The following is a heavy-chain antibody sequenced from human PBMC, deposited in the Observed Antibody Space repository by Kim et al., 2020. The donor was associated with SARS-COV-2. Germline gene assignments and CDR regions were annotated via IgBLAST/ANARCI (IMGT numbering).Heavy chain of an antibody. CDR1: GYTFTSYD. Sequence: ASVKVSCKASGYTFTSYDINWVRQATGQGLEWMGWMNPNSGNTGYAQKFQGRVTMTRNTSISTAYMELSSLRSEDTAVYYCATDIVVVVAATLQYSYGMDVWGQGTTVTVSS. V-gene: IGHV1-8*01. CDR3: ATDIVVVVAATLQYSYGMDV. D-gene: IGHD2-15*01. J-gene: IGHJ6*02. CDR2: MNPNSGNT.